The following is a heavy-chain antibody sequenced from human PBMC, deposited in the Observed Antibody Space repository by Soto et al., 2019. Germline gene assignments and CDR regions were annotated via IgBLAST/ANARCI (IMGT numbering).Heavy chain of an antibody. CDR1: GYTFTSYA. J-gene: IGHJ4*02. CDR2: IRAYNGNT. CDR3: ARDAPPANY. V-gene: IGHV1-18*01. Sequence: QVQLVQSGAEVKKPGASVKVSCKASGYTFTSYAISWVRQAPGQGLEWMGWIRAYNGNTKYAQKLQGRVTMTTDTLTSTASMELRSLSSDDTAVYQCARDAPPANYWGQGTLVTVSS.